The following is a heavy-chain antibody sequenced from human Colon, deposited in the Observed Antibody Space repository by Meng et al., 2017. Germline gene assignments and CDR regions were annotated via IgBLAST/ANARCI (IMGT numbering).Heavy chain of an antibody. Sequence: EVQLLEAGGGLVQPGGSLRLSCAASGFTFSNDATSWVRQAPGMGLEWVSGIIGGGTRTFYADSVKGRFTVSRDNSKNTLSLQMNSLRDEDTAIYYCARGSGSGSFNELQDWGQGTLVTVSS. D-gene: IGHD1-26*01. J-gene: IGHJ4*02. CDR3: ARGSGSGSFNELQD. CDR1: GFTFSNDA. CDR2: IIGGGTRT. V-gene: IGHV3-23*01.